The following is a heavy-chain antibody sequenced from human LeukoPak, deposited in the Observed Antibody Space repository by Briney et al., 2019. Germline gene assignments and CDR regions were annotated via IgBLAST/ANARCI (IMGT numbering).Heavy chain of an antibody. CDR3: ARPNGYSGPFDI. CDR1: GGSISSYY. D-gene: IGHD6-13*01. CDR2: IYYSGST. J-gene: IGHJ3*02. Sequence: PSETLSLTCTVSGGSISSYYWSWIRQPPGKGLEWIGYIYYSGSTNYNPSLKSRVTISVDTSKNQFSLKLSSVTAADTAVYYCARPNGYSGPFDIWGQGTMVTVSS. V-gene: IGHV4-59*08.